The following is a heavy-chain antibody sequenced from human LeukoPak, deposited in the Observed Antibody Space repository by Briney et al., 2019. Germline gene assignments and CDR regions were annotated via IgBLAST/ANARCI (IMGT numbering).Heavy chain of an antibody. V-gene: IGHV4-34*01. CDR1: GWSFSGYY. J-gene: IGHJ6*02. CDR2: INHSGST. Sequence: PSETLSLTCAVYGWSFSGYYWSWIRQPPGKGLEWIGEINHSGSTNYYPSLKSRVTISVDTSKNQFSLKLSSVTAADTAVYYCARDSPSHIVATIPYYYYYGMDVWGQGTTVTVSS. D-gene: IGHD5-12*01. CDR3: ARDSPSHIVATIPYYYYYGMDV.